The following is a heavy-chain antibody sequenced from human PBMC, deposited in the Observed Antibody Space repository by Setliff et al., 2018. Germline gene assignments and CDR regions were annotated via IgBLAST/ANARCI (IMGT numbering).Heavy chain of an antibody. D-gene: IGHD2-15*01. CDR1: GGTFSSYA. CDR2: IIPIFDTA. CDR3: ARAPVASKLGFYYYVMDV. Sequence: SVKVSCTASGGTFSSYAISWVRQAPGQGLEWMGGIIPIFDTANYAQKFQGRVTITADESTSTAYMELSSLRSEDTAVYYCARAPVASKLGFYYYVMDVWGQGTTVTVSS. J-gene: IGHJ6*02. V-gene: IGHV1-69*13.